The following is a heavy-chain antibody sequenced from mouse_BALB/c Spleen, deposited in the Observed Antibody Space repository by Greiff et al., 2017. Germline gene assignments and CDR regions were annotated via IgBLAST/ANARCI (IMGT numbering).Heavy chain of an antibody. CDR1: GFNIKDTY. CDR2: IDPANGNT. CDR3: ARRDRSYAMDY. V-gene: IGHV14-3*02. Sequence: EVQLQQSGAELVKPGASVKLSCTASGFNIKDTYMHWVKQRPEQGLEWIGRIDPANGNTKYDPKFQGKATITADTSSNTAYLQLSSLTSEDTAVYYCARRDRSYAMDYWGQGTSVTVSS. D-gene: IGHD2-14*01. J-gene: IGHJ4*01.